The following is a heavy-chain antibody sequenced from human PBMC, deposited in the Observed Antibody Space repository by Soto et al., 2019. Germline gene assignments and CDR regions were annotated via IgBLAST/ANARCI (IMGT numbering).Heavy chain of an antibody. Sequence: EVQLVESGGGLIQPGRSLRLSCAASGFNFDDYAMHWVRQAPGKGLEWVSGTSWNSAVTAYADSVKGRLAVSRDNAKNSLYLHMTSLRPGDTALYYCAKDRYSSSFTSFDAWGQGTLVVVSS. V-gene: IGHV3-9*01. CDR2: TSWNSAVT. CDR1: GFNFDDYA. J-gene: IGHJ5*02. CDR3: AKDRYSSSFTSFDA. D-gene: IGHD1-26*01.